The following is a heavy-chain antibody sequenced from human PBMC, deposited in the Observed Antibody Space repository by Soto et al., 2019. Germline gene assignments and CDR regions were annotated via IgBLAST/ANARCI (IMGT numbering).Heavy chain of an antibody. CDR3: ARERYITGTTIDWFDP. Sequence: ASVKVSCKASGGTFSSYTISWVRQAPGQGLEWMGRIIPILGIANYAQKFQGRVTITADKSTSTAYMELSSLRSEDTAVYYCARERYITGTTIDWFDPWGQGTLVTVSS. J-gene: IGHJ5*02. CDR1: GGTFSSYT. CDR2: IIPILGIA. V-gene: IGHV1-69*04. D-gene: IGHD1-7*01.